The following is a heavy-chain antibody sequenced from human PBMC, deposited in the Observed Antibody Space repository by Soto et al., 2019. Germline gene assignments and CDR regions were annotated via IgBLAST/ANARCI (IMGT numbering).Heavy chain of an antibody. D-gene: IGHD2-2*02. CDR3: AQQQIIVPAAIRDMDWFDP. CDR2: IYWDDDK. V-gene: IGHV2-5*02. CDR1: GFSLSTSGVG. Sequence: SGPTLVNPSQTLTLTCTFSGFSLSTSGVGVGWIRQPPGKALEWLALIYWDDDKRYSPSLKSRLTITKDTSKNQVVLTMTNMDPVDTATYYCAQQQIIVPAAIRDMDWFDPWGQGTLVNVSS. J-gene: IGHJ5*02.